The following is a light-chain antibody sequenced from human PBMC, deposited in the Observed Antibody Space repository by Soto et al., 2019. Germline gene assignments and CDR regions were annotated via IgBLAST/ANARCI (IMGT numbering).Light chain of an antibody. CDR3: QAWDSSTALDV. Sequence: SYELTQPPSVSVSPGQTASITCSGDKLGDRYASWYQQKPGQSPVLVIYQDTKRPSGIPERFSGSNSGNTATLTISGTQAVDEAAYYCQAWDSSTALDVFGSGTKLTVL. J-gene: IGLJ1*01. CDR2: QDT. CDR1: KLGDRY. V-gene: IGLV3-1*01.